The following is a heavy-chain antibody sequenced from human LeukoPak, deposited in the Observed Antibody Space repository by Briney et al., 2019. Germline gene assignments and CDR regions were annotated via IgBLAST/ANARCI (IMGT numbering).Heavy chain of an antibody. CDR3: AKDRRYSSSWYGAFDF. V-gene: IGHV3-23*01. J-gene: IGHJ3*01. Sequence: GGSLRLSCAASGFTFSSYAMSWVRQAPGKGLEWVSAISGSGGSTYYADSVKGRFTISRANSKNTLYLQLNSLRAEDTAVYYCAKDRRYSSSWYGAFDFWGQGTMVTVSS. CDR2: ISGSGGST. D-gene: IGHD6-13*01. CDR1: GFTFSSYA.